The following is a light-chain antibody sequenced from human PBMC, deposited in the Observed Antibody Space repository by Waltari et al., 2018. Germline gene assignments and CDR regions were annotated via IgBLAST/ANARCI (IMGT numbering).Light chain of an antibody. V-gene: IGKV2-28*01. CDR3: MQILQPART. Sequence: DILMTQSPLSLPVTPGAPASTSCRSSQSLLHSNGYNYLDWYLQKPGQSPQVLIYLGSNRASGVPDRFSGSGSGTDFTLNISRVEAEDVGVYYCMQILQPARTFGQGTRLEIK. CDR2: LGS. CDR1: QSLLHSNGYNY. J-gene: IGKJ2*01.